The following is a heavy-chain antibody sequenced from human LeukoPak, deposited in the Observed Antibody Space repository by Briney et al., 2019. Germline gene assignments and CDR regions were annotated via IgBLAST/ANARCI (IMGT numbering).Heavy chain of an antibody. CDR3: ARDGVSCSSTSCQGDYYYMDV. J-gene: IGHJ6*03. D-gene: IGHD2-2*01. CDR1: GGSMSSYY. CDR2: IYTSGTT. Sequence: SETLSLTCTVSGGSMSSYYWSWIRQPAGKGLERIGRIYTSGTTNHNPSLKSRVTMSVDTSKNQFSLKLSSVTAADTAVYYCARDGVSCSSTSCQGDYYYMDVWGKGTTVTVSS. V-gene: IGHV4-4*07.